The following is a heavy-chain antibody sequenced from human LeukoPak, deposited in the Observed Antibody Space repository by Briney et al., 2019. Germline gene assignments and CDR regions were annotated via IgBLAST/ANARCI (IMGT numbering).Heavy chain of an antibody. J-gene: IGHJ4*02. CDR2: ISYSGST. V-gene: IGHV4-59*08. CDR3: ARAAQTYYDFWSGYYGHFDY. Sequence: SETLSLTCTVSGGSINSYSWSWIRQPPGKGLEWIGYISYSGSTNYNPSLKSRVTISVDTSKSQLYLKLSSVTAADTAVYYCARAAQTYYDFWSGYYGHFDYWGQGTLVTVSS. CDR1: GGSINSYS. D-gene: IGHD3-3*01.